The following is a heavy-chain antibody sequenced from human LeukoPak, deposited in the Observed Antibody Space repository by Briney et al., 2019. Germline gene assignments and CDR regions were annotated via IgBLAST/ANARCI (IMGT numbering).Heavy chain of an antibody. Sequence: PSETLSLTCTVSGGSISSYYWSWIRQPPRRGLEWIGYVFYSGSINYNPSLKSRVTISIDASKNQFSLKLSSVTAADTAVYYCARLTSGTHPNFDYWGQGTLVTVSS. CDR2: VFYSGSI. D-gene: IGHD3-10*01. V-gene: IGHV4-59*08. CDR3: ARLTSGTHPNFDY. J-gene: IGHJ4*02. CDR1: GGSISSYY.